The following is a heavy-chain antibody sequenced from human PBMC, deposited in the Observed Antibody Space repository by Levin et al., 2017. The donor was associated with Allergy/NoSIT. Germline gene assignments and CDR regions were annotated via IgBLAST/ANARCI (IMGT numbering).Heavy chain of an antibody. J-gene: IGHJ6*02. V-gene: IGHV3-53*01. Sequence: GESLKISCAISGFTVTTPYMGWVRQAPGKGLEYVSLIYSAGNTYYADSVKGRFTIFRDKFKNTLNLQMNTLRVEDTAVYYCARDSRRFGEFFMDVWGQGTTVTVSS. CDR2: IYSAGNT. CDR3: ARDSRRFGEFFMDV. D-gene: IGHD3-10*01. CDR1: GFTVTTPY.